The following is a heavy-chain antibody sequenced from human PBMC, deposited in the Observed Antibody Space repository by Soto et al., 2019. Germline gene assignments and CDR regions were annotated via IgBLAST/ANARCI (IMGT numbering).Heavy chain of an antibody. J-gene: IGHJ4*02. CDR3: AKCITALVPIDY. V-gene: IGHV4-4*02. CDR1: GGSISSSNW. CDR2: NYHSGST. Sequence: QVQLQESGPGLVKPSGTLSLTCAVSGGSISSSNWWSWVRQPQGKGLELIGENYHSGSTNYNPTLRCPVTISVAKNKNQFSLKLSCATATDAAVYSCAKCITALVPIDYWGQGTLVTVSS. D-gene: IGHD6-6*01.